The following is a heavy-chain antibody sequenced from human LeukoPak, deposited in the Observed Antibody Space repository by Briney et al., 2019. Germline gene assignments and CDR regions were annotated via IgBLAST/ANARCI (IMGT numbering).Heavy chain of an antibody. D-gene: IGHD6-13*01. Sequence: ASVKVSCRASGYTFTSYYMHWVRQAPGQGLEWMGIINPSGGSTSYAQKFQGRVTMTRDMSTSTVYMELSSLRSEDTAVYYCARASAEYNSSWPGDYWGQGALVTVSS. CDR2: INPSGGST. J-gene: IGHJ4*02. CDR3: ARASAEYNSSWPGDY. V-gene: IGHV1-46*01. CDR1: GYTFTSYY.